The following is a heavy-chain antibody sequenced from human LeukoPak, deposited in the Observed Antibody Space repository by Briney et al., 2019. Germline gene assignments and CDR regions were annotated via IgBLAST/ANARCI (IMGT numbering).Heavy chain of an antibody. V-gene: IGHV1-2*02. CDR1: GDTFTTYY. CDR3: ARDRAEYYGSGSFFNLEYFYYYMDV. Sequence: GASVKVSCKASGDTFTTYYIYWVRQAPGQGLEWMGWINPKSGGTNYAQKFQGRVTMTRDTSISTAYMELSRLRSDDTAVYYCARDRAEYYGSGSFFNLEYFYYYMDVWGKGTTVTVSS. CDR2: INPKSGGT. J-gene: IGHJ6*03. D-gene: IGHD3-10*01.